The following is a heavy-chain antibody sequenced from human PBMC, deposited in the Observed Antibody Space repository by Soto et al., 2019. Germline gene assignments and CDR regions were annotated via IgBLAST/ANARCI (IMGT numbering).Heavy chain of an antibody. J-gene: IGHJ4*02. V-gene: IGHV4-61*08. Sequence: SETLSLSCTVSGCSIDSGDYYWSWIRQPPGKGLEWIGYVYYSGTTNYNPFLKSRVTISVDTSKNRFSLKMSSVTAADTAVYYCARLRQLGELDYWGQGTLVTVSS. CDR3: ARLRQLGELDY. CDR1: GCSIDSGDYY. D-gene: IGHD1-1*01. CDR2: VYYSGTT.